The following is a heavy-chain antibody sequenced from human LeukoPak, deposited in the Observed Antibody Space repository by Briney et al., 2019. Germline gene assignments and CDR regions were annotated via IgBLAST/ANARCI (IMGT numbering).Heavy chain of an antibody. CDR1: GFTFSSYG. CDR3: AKEGYSSSSNYFDY. CDR2: ISYDGNNK. D-gene: IGHD6-13*01. J-gene: IGHJ4*02. V-gene: IGHV3-30*18. Sequence: PGGSLRLSCAASGFTFSSYGVHWVRQAPGKGLELVAFISYDGNNKYYGDSVKGRFTISRDNPKNTLYLQMNSLRAEDTAVYYCAKEGYSSSSNYFDYWGQGTLVTVSS.